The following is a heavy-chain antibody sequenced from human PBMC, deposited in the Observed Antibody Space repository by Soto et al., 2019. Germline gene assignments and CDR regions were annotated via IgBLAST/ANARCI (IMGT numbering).Heavy chain of an antibody. Sequence: PGGSLRLSCAASGFTFSSYSMSWVRQAPGKGLEWVSAISGSGGSTYYADSVKGRFTISRDNSKNTLYLQMNSLRAEDTAVYYCAKDQTVTTDVFDYWGQGTLVTVSS. CDR3: AKDQTVTTDVFDY. CDR2: ISGSGGST. V-gene: IGHV3-23*01. CDR1: GFTFSSYS. J-gene: IGHJ4*02. D-gene: IGHD4-17*01.